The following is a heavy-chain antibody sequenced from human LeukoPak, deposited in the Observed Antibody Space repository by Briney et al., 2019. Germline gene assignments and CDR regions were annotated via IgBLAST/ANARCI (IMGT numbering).Heavy chain of an antibody. V-gene: IGHV4-61*01. J-gene: IGHJ2*01. D-gene: IGHD4-23*01. Sequence: SETLSLTCTVSGGSISSSSGYYYNWIRQPPGKGLEWIGYIYYSGSTNYNPSLKSRVTISLDTSKNQFSLKLSSVTTADTAVYYCARSVVTLYWYFDLWGRGTLVTVSS. CDR3: ARSVVTLYWYFDL. CDR2: IYYSGST. CDR1: GGSISSSSGYY.